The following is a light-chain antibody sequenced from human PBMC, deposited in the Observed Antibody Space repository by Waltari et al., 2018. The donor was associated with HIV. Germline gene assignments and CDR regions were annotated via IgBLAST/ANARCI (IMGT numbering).Light chain of an antibody. CDR3: ASFTDDNTLL. V-gene: IGLV2-14*03. Sequence: SAVTQPAAVSGLPGQSITISCPGDDSDFALYNFVSWYQQHPGKLPRLIVYDVDSRASGISARFSGSKSGHTASLNISGLRAEDEADYYCASFTDDNTLLFGGGTKVTVL. J-gene: IGLJ3*02. CDR1: DSDFALYNF. CDR2: DVD.